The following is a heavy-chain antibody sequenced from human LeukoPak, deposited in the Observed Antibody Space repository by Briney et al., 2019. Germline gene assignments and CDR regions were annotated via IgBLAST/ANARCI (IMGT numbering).Heavy chain of an antibody. CDR3: AGHLSWSGYPKVDY. CDR2: IYYSGST. V-gene: IGHV4-39*01. D-gene: IGHD3-3*01. CDR1: GASISSSSYY. J-gene: IGHJ4*02. Sequence: KPSETLSLTCTVSGASISSSSYYWGWIRQPPGKGLEWIGSIYYSGSTYYNPSLKSRVTISLDTSKNQFSLRLMSATAADTAVYYCAGHLSWSGYPKVDYWGQGTLVTVSS.